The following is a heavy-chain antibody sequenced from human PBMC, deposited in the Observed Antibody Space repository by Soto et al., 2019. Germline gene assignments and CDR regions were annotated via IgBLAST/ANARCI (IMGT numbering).Heavy chain of an antibody. CDR1: GFTFSSYS. D-gene: IGHD6-19*01. CDR3: ARDDATYSYSSGWYVF. Sequence: EVQLVESGGGLVKPGGSLKLSCAASGFTFSSYSMNWVRQAPGKGLEWLSSISRSSSYIYYADSVKGRFTISRDDAKNDLFLQMNSLRAEDTGVNFGARDDATYSYSSGWYVFWGQGTLVTVSS. V-gene: IGHV3-21*01. J-gene: IGHJ5*01. CDR2: ISRSSSYI.